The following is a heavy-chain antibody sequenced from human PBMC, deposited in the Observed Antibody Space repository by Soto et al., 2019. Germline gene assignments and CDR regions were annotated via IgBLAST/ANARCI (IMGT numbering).Heavy chain of an antibody. CDR1: GFTFRNYG. CDR2: VGIGSSTK. Sequence: GGSLRLSCAASGFTFRNYGMNWVRQAPGKGLEWVAYVGIGSSTKYYADSVKGRFTISRDNAKNSLYLQMNSLRAEDTAVYYCARDQLYYNDISGRPLNAFDVWGQGTMVTVSS. CDR3: ARDQLYYNDISGRPLNAFDV. V-gene: IGHV3-48*01. D-gene: IGHD3-22*01. J-gene: IGHJ3*01.